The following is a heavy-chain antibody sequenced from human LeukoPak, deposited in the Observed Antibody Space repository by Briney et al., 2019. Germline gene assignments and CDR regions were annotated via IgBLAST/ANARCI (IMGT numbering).Heavy chain of an antibody. CDR2: IYTSGST. CDR3: ARSQESRYYYYYMDV. Sequence: SETLSLTCTVSGGSISSYYWSWIRQPAGKGLEWIGRIYTSGSTNYNPSLKSRVTMSVDTSKNQFSLKLSSVTAADTAVYYCARSQESRYYYYYMDVWGKGTTVTVSS. D-gene: IGHD3-10*01. CDR1: GGSISSYY. V-gene: IGHV4-4*07. J-gene: IGHJ6*03.